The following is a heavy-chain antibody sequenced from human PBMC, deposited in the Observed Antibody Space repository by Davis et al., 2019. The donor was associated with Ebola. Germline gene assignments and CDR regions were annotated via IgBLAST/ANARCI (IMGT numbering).Heavy chain of an antibody. J-gene: IGHJ4*02. CDR1: GGSISSGVYY. V-gene: IGHV4-30-4*01. CDR2: IYYSGST. D-gene: IGHD3-22*01. Sequence: SETLSLTCTVSGGSISSGVYYWSWIRQPPGKGLEWIGYIYYSGSTYYNPSLKSRVTISVDTSKNQFSLKLSSVTAADTAVYYCARGATFYYDSSGYYPRYFDYWGQGTLVTVSS. CDR3: ARGATFYYDSSGYYPRYFDY.